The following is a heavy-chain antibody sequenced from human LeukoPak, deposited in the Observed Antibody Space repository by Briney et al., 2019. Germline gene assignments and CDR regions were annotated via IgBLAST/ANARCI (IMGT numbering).Heavy chain of an antibody. CDR3: ARGVGSGSRLRAGDY. V-gene: IGHV3-7*04. J-gene: IGHJ4*02. CDR2: MNIDGSEK. CDR1: GFTFSSFW. Sequence: GGSLRLSCAASGFTFSSFWMGWVRQTPGKRLEWVANMNIDGSEKYYADSVKGRFSISRDNARNSVYLQMNSLRVDDTAVYYCARGVGSGSRLRAGDYWGQGTLVTVSS. D-gene: IGHD1-26*01.